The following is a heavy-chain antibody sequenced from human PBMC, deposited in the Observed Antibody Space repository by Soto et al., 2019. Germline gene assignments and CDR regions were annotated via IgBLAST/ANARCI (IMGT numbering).Heavy chain of an antibody. J-gene: IGHJ4*02. D-gene: IGHD2-15*01. CDR2: ISAYNGNT. Sequence: GASVKVSCKASGYTFTDYGISWVRQAPGQGLEWMGWISAYNGNTNYAQRLQGRVTMTTDTSTSTASMELRSLRSDDTAVYYCARAKSCSAGSCYDLDYWGQGTLVTV. CDR1: GYTFTDYG. V-gene: IGHV1-18*01. CDR3: ARAKSCSAGSCYDLDY.